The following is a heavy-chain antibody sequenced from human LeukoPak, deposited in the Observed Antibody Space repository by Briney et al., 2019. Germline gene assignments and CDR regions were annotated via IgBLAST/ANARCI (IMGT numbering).Heavy chain of an antibody. V-gene: IGHV1-24*01. J-gene: IGHJ4*02. CDR2: FDPEDGET. CDR1: GYTLTELS. D-gene: IGHD3-22*01. Sequence: ASVKVSCKVSGYTLTELSMHWVRQAPGKGLEWMGGFDPEDGETIYAQKFQGRVTMTEDTSTDTAYMELSSLRSEDTAVYYCAIYDSSGYTTCFDSWGQGGLVTVSS. CDR3: AIYDSSGYTTCFDS.